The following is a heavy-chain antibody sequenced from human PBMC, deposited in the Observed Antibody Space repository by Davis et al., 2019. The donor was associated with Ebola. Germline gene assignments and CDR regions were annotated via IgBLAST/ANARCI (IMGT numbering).Heavy chain of an antibody. CDR3: ARNGGSSLSPVGY. CDR1: GFTFSSYS. V-gene: IGHV3-21*01. Sequence: GESLKISCAASGFTFSSYSMNWVRQAPGKGLEWVSSISSSSSYIYYADSVKGRFTISRDNAKNSLYLQMNSLRAEDTAVYYCARNGGSSLSPVGYWGQGTLVTVSS. D-gene: IGHD6-6*01. J-gene: IGHJ4*02. CDR2: ISSSSSYI.